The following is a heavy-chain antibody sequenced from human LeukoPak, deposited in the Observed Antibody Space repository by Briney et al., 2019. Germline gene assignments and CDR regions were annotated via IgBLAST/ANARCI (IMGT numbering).Heavy chain of an antibody. V-gene: IGHV4-59*01. CDR2: IYYSGST. CDR1: GGSISSYY. Sequence: KPSETLSLTCTVSGGSISSYYWSWIRQPPGKGLEWIGYIYYSGSTNYNPSLKSRVTISVDTSKNQFSLKLSSVTAADTAVYYCARDSGYSSSWYSPGGQYYYYMDVWGKGTTVTVSS. D-gene: IGHD6-13*01. J-gene: IGHJ6*03. CDR3: ARDSGYSSSWYSPGGQYYYYMDV.